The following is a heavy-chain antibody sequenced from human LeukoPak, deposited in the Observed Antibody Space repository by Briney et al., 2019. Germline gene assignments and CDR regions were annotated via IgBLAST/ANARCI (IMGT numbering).Heavy chain of an antibody. Sequence: GGSLRLSCAASGFTFSSYWMHWVRQAPGKGLVWVSRINSDGSTISYADSVKGRFTISRDNAKNTLYLQMNSLRAEDTAVYYCARPDSSAYYYFDYWGQGTLVTVSS. CDR3: ARPDSSAYYYFDY. CDR1: GFTFSSYW. D-gene: IGHD3-22*01. J-gene: IGHJ4*02. V-gene: IGHV3-74*01. CDR2: INSDGSTI.